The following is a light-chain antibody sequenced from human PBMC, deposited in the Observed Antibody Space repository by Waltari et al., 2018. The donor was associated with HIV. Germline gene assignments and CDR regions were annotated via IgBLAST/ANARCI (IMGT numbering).Light chain of an antibody. Sequence: EIVLTQSPATMSLSPGERATLSCRASQSISSYLAWYQQTPGQAPRLPIYDASNRATGIPARFSGSGSGTDFTLTISSLEPEDFAVYYCQQRSYSITFGQGTRLEIK. J-gene: IGKJ5*01. CDR1: QSISSY. V-gene: IGKV3-11*01. CDR3: QQRSYSIT. CDR2: DAS.